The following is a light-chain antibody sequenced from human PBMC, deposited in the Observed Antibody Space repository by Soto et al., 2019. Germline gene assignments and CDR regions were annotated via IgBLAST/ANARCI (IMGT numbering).Light chain of an antibody. CDR3: QQYNNWPFT. J-gene: IGKJ3*01. CDR2: DAS. CDR1: QSISSY. Sequence: IQMTQSPSSLSASVGDRVTITCRASQSISSYLNWYQQKPGKAPKLLIYDASSLESGVPSRFSGSGSGTEFTLTASSLQPEDFAVYYCQQYNNWPFTFGPGTKVDI. V-gene: IGKV1D-13*01.